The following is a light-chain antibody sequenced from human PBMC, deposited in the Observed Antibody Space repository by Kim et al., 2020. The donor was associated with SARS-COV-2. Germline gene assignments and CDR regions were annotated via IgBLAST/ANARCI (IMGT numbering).Light chain of an antibody. Sequence: MADSLTIAGRASQGIASLLAWYQQQPGKPPTLVVYAASSLPDGVPSRFTGSGSGTHFTLTINNLQPEDSATYYCQQSNNFPITFGQGTRLEIK. J-gene: IGKJ5*01. CDR1: QGIASL. V-gene: IGKV1-12*01. CDR2: AAS. CDR3: QQSNNFPIT.